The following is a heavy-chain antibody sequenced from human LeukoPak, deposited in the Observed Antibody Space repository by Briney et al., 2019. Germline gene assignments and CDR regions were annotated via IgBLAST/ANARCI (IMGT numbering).Heavy chain of an antibody. CDR1: GGSISGYF. CDR2: IYYSGST. Sequence: SETLSLTCTVSGGSISGYFWSWIRQPPGKGLEWIGYIYYSGSTNYNPSLKSRVTISVDTSKSQFSLKLSTVTAADTAVYYCARRPTGDPKFDYWGQGTLVTVSS. J-gene: IGHJ4*02. V-gene: IGHV4-59*08. D-gene: IGHD7-27*01. CDR3: ARRPTGDPKFDY.